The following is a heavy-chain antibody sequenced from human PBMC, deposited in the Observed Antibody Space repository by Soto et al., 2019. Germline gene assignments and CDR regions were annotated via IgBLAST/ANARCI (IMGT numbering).Heavy chain of an antibody. CDR2: IYYSGST. D-gene: IGHD4-4*01. CDR3: ARRSANDYSNYGGFDY. CDR1: GGSISSSSYY. J-gene: IGHJ4*02. Sequence: PSETLSLTCTVSGGSISSSSYYWGWIRQPPGKGLEWIGSIYYSGSTYYNPSLKSRVTISVDTSKNQFSLKLSSVTAADTAVYYCARRSANDYSNYGGFDYWGQGTLVTVSS. V-gene: IGHV4-39*01.